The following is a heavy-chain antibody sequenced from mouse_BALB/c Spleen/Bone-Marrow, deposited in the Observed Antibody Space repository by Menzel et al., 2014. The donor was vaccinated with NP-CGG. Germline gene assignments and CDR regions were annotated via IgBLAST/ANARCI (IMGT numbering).Heavy chain of an antibody. CDR2: IHPSDSET. J-gene: IGHJ3*01. V-gene: IGHV1-61*01. CDR3: AREKVYYGISWFAY. D-gene: IGHD2-1*01. CDR1: GYSFTSYW. Sequence: VQLQQSGTEVVRPGASVKLSCKASGYSFTSYWMNWVKQRPGQGLEWIGMIHPSDSETRLNQKFKDKATLTVDKSSSTAYIQLNSPTSEDSAVYYCAREKVYYGISWFAYWGQGTLVTVSA.